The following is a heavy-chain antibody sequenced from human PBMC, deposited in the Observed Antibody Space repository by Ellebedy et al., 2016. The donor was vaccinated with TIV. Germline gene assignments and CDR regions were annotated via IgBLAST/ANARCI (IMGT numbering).Heavy chain of an antibody. V-gene: IGHV3-23*01. J-gene: IGHJ3*02. Sequence: GESLKISXAASGLTFSGDWMTWMRQAPGKGLEWVSGISGGGGSTYYADSVKGRFTISRDNSKNTLFLQMNSLRAEDTAVYYCAKDLPQDYIWGSYRYGAFDIWGQGTMVTVSS. CDR3: AKDLPQDYIWGSYRYGAFDI. D-gene: IGHD3-16*02. CDR2: ISGGGGST. CDR1: GLTFSGDW.